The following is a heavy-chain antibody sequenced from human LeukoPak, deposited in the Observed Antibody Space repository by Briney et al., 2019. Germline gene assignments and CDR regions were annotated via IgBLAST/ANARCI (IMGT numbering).Heavy chain of an antibody. J-gene: IGHJ4*02. D-gene: IGHD2-2*01. V-gene: IGHV1-69*13. CDR3: ARGYCSSTSCLPGY. Sequence: SVTVSCKASGGTFSSYAISWVRQAPGQGLEWMGGIIPIFGTANYAQKFQGRVTITADESTSTAYMELSSLRSEDTAVYYCARGYCSSTSCLPGYWGQGTLVTVSS. CDR1: GGTFSSYA. CDR2: IIPIFGTA.